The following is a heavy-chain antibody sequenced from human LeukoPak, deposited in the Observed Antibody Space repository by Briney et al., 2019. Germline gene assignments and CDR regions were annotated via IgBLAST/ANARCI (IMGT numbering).Heavy chain of an antibody. CDR2: ISSTSSTI. V-gene: IGHV3-48*04. CDR3: VRVPNTVFGVVDFDY. J-gene: IGHJ4*02. CDR1: GFTFSSYG. Sequence: GGSLRLSCVASGFTFSSYGMSWVRQSLGKGLEWVSYISSTSSTIYYADSVKGRFTISRDNTKSSLYLEMNSLRPEDTAVYYCVRVPNTVFGVVDFDYWGQRTRVTVSS. D-gene: IGHD3-3*01.